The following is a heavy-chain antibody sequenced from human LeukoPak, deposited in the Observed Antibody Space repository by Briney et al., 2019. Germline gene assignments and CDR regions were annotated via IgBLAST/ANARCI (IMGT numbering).Heavy chain of an antibody. CDR3: SRANYDSRGYYYYFDY. CDR2: ISAYNGNT. Sequence: ASVNVSCMASGYTFTSHGISWARQAPGQGLEWMGWISAYNGNTNYAQKLQGRVTMTTDTSTSTAYMELRSLRSDDTAVYYCSRANYDSRGYYYYFDYWGQGTLVTVSS. CDR1: GYTFTSHG. D-gene: IGHD3-22*01. J-gene: IGHJ4*02. V-gene: IGHV1-18*01.